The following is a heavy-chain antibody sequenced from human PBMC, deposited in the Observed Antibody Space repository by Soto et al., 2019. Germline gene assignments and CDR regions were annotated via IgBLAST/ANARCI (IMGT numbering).Heavy chain of an antibody. Sequence: GGSLRLSCAASGFTFSSYEMNWVRQAPGKGLEWVSHITSRSDTIYYADSVKGRFTISRDNAESSLYLQMNSLRAEDTAVYYCARSSGHYRPFDSWGQGALVTVSS. V-gene: IGHV3-48*03. CDR3: ARSSGHYRPFDS. CDR1: GFTFSSYE. J-gene: IGHJ4*02. D-gene: IGHD3-22*01. CDR2: ITSRSDTI.